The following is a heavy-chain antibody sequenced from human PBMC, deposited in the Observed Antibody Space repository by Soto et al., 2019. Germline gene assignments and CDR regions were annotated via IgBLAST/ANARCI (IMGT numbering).Heavy chain of an antibody. CDR3: ARDYGRLDY. CDR1: GFTFSDYY. Sequence: QVQLVESGGGLVKPGGSLRLSCAASGFTFSDYYMSWIRQAPGKGLEWVSYISSSRSITNYADSVKGRFTISKDNARDSLSLQMNSLRAEDTAVYYCARDYGRLDYWGQGALVTVSS. CDR2: ISSSRSIT. D-gene: IGHD4-17*01. V-gene: IGHV3-11*05. J-gene: IGHJ4*02.